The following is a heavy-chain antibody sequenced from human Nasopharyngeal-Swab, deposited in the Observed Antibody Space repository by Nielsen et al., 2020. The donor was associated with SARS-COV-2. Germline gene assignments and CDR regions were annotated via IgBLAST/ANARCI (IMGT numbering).Heavy chain of an antibody. V-gene: IGHV3-7*01. J-gene: IGHJ4*02. Sequence: GESLKISCAASGFTFSSYWMHWVRQAPGKGLEWVANIRQDGNEEYYVDSVKGRFTISRDNAKNSLYLQMNSLRVEDTAVYYCASSTVGAFDYWGQGTLVTVSS. D-gene: IGHD1-26*01. CDR1: GFTFSSYW. CDR3: ASSTVGAFDY. CDR2: IRQDGNEE.